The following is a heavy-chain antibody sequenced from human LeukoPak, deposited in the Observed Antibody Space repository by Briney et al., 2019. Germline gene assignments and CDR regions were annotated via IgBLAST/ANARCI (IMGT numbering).Heavy chain of an antibody. V-gene: IGHV1-58*02. J-gene: IGHJ4*02. D-gene: IGHD7-27*01. CDR1: GFTFTSSA. Sequence: SVKVSCKASGFTFTSSAMQWVRQARGQRHEWIGWIVVGSGNTNYAQKFQERVTITRDMSTSTAYMELSSLRSEDTAVYYCAAEGPNWGSPFDYWGQGTLVTVSS. CDR2: IVVGSGNT. CDR3: AAEGPNWGSPFDY.